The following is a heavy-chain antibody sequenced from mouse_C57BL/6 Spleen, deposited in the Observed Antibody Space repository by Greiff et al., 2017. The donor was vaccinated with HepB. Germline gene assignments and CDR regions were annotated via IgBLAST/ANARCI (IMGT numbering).Heavy chain of an antibody. Sequence: VQLQQPGAELVRPGSSVKLSCKASGYTFTSYWMHWVKQRPIQGLEWICNIDPSDSETHYHHKFKDKATLTVDKSSSTAYMQLSSLTSEDSAVYYCARDQGDRTSYYYAMDYWGEVTSVSVSS. CDR3: ARDQGDRTSYYYAMDY. CDR2: IDPSDSET. D-gene: IGHD3-2*01. CDR1: GYTFTSYW. V-gene: IGHV1-52*01. J-gene: IGHJ4*01.